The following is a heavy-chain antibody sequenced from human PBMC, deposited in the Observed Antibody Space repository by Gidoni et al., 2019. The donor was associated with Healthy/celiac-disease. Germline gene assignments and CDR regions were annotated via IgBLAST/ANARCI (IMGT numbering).Heavy chain of an antibody. V-gene: IGHV4-34*01. Sequence: QVQLQQWGAGLLKPSETLSLTCAVYGGSFSGYYWSWIPQPPGKGLEWIGEINHSGSTNYNPSLKSRVTISVDTSKNQFSLKLSSVTAADTAVYYCARLADDILTGYYNASSYYYGMDVWGQGTTVTVSS. CDR3: ARLADDILTGYYNASSYYYGMDV. J-gene: IGHJ6*02. D-gene: IGHD3-9*01. CDR2: INHSGST. CDR1: GGSFSGYY.